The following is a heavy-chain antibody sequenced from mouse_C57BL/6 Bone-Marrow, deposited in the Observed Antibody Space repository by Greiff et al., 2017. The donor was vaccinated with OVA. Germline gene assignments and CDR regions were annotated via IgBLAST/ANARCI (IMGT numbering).Heavy chain of an antibody. CDR1: GYTFTDYN. CDR3: ASLGTSGSSPHWYFDV. Sequence: EVQLQQSGPELVKPGASVKMSCKASGYTFTDYNMHWVKQSHGKSLEWIGYINPNNGGTSYNQKFKGKVTLTVNKSSSTAYMELRSLTSEDSAVYYCASLGTSGSSPHWYFDVWGTGTTVTVSS. J-gene: IGHJ1*03. V-gene: IGHV1-22*01. CDR2: INPNNGGT. D-gene: IGHD1-1*01.